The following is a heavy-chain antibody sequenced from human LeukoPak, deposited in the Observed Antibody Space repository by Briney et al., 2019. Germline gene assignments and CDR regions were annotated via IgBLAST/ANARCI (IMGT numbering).Heavy chain of an antibody. CDR2: INWNGGST. Sequence: GESLKISCAASGFTFDDYGMSWVRQAPGKGLEWVSGINWNGGSTGYADSVKGRFTISRDNAKNSLYLQMNSLSAEDTALYYCARDEGAYGYNNWGQGTLVTVSS. CDR3: ARDEGAYGYNN. J-gene: IGHJ4*02. D-gene: IGHD5-24*01. V-gene: IGHV3-20*04. CDR1: GFTFDDYG.